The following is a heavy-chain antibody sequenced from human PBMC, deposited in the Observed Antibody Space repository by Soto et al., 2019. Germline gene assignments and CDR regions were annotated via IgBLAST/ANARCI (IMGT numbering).Heavy chain of an antibody. CDR1: GYTFTSYG. CDR2: ISAYNGNT. V-gene: IGHV1-18*04. J-gene: IGHJ6*02. CDR3: ASNQFDYYYYGMDV. Sequence: ASVKVSCKASGYTFTSYGISWVRQARGQGLKWMGWISAYNGNTNYAQKLQGRVTMTTDTSTSTAYMERRSLRSEDTAVYYRASNQFDYYYYGMDVWGQGSTGTVSS.